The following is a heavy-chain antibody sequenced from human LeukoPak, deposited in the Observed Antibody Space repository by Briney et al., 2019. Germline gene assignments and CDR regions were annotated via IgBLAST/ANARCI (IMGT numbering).Heavy chain of an antibody. CDR2: IYYSGKT. Sequence: SETLSLTCTVSGGSISSYYWSWIRQPPGKGLEWIGYIYYSGKTSYNPSLKSRVTISVDTSKNQFSLQLNSVTAADTAVYYCARVMYSSGWYDWFDPWGQGTLVTVSS. V-gene: IGHV4-59*12. CDR3: ARVMYSSGWYDWFDP. D-gene: IGHD6-19*01. J-gene: IGHJ5*02. CDR1: GGSISSYY.